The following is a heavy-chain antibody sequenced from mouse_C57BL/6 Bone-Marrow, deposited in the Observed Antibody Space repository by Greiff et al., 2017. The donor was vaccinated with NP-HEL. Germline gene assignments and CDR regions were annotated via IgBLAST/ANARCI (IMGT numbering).Heavy chain of an antibody. J-gene: IGHJ2*01. CDR1: GFTFTDYC. V-gene: IGHV1-19*01. Sequence: VQLQQSGPVLVKPGASVKLSCKASGFTFTDYCMNWVMQSPGKSLEWIGVINPYNGGTCYTQKFKGKATLTVDKSSSTAYMELNSLTAEDSAVYYWARPGTGYWGQGTTLTVSS. D-gene: IGHD4-1*01. CDR2: INPYNGGT. CDR3: ARPGTGY.